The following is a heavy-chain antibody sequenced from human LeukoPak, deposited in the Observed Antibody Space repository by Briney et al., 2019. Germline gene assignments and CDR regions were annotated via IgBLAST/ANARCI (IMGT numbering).Heavy chain of an antibody. J-gene: IGHJ6*02. Sequence: GGSLRLSCVASGFTFDTYWMHWVRHAPGKGLVWVSRILRDGNNINYADFVQGRFTVSRDNAKNTLYLQMHSLRVEDTAMYYCARGLRDRYGMDVWGQGTTVTVSS. CDR3: ARGLRDRYGMDV. CDR2: ILRDGNNI. V-gene: IGHV3-74*01. CDR1: GFTFDTYW.